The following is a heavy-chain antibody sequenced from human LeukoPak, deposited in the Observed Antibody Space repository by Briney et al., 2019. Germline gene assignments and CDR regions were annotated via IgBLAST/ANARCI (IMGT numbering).Heavy chain of an antibody. D-gene: IGHD6-19*01. CDR1: GGSVSSGGYF. V-gene: IGHV4-31*03. Sequence: SETLSLTCTVSGGSVSSGGYFWSWIRQHPGKGLEWIGYIYSSGSTYYNPSPKSRLTISVDTSKNQFSLKVSSVTAADTAVYYCATGPTYSSVDYWGQGTLVTVSS. CDR2: IYSSGST. CDR3: ATGPTYSSVDY. J-gene: IGHJ4*02.